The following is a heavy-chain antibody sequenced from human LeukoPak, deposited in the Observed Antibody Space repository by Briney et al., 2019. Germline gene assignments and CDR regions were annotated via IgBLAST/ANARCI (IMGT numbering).Heavy chain of an antibody. D-gene: IGHD4-11*01. CDR1: GDSISSSRYY. J-gene: IGHJ4*02. CDR3: ARREYSADFDY. Sequence: SETLSLTCTVSGDSISSSRYYWGWTRQPPGKGLECIGSVYYSGSTYYNPSLKSRVTIFVDTSKKQLSLKLSSVTAADTAVYYCARREYSADFDYWGQGTLVTVSP. CDR2: VYYSGST. V-gene: IGHV4-39*01.